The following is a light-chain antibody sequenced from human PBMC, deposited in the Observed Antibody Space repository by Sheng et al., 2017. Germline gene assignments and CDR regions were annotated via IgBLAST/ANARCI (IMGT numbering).Light chain of an antibody. CDR1: KSVSSN. J-gene: IGKJ1*01. CDR3: QQYNNWPRT. CDR2: SAS. Sequence: EIVMTQSPATLSVSPGERATLSCRASKSVSSNLAWYQQKPGQAPRLLIYSASTRATAIPARFSGSGSGTEFTLTISSLQSEDSAVYYCQQYNNWPRTFGQGTKVE. V-gene: IGKV3-15*01.